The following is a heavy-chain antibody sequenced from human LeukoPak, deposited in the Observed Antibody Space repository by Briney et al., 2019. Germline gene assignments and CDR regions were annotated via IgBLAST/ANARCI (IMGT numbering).Heavy chain of an antibody. Sequence: PSETLSLTCTVSGGSISSGDYYWSWIRQPPGKGLEWIGYIYYSGSTYYNPSLKSRVTISVDTPKNQFSLKLSSVTAADTAVYYCARQIFGVVMSDYWGQGTLVTVSS. CDR1: GGSISSGDYY. CDR3: ARQIFGVVMSDY. CDR2: IYYSGST. J-gene: IGHJ4*02. V-gene: IGHV4-30-4*01. D-gene: IGHD3-3*01.